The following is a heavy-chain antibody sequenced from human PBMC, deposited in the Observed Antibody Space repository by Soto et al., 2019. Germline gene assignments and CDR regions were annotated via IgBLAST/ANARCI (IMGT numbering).Heavy chain of an antibody. CDR3: AKGSKGFDY. CDR2: ITGGGDNT. CDR1: GFTYSSYA. D-gene: IGHD2-2*01. J-gene: IGHJ4*02. Sequence: EVQLLESGGGLVQPGGTLRLSCAASGFTYSSYAMTWVCQAPGKGLEWDSAITGGGDNTYYADSVKGRLTISRDNFKNSLYRQMDSLRAKEAAIYYCAKGSKGFDYWGRGTLVTVSS. V-gene: IGHV3-23*01.